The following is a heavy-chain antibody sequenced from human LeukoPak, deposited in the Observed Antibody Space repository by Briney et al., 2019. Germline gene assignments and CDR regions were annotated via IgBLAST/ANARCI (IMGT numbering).Heavy chain of an antibody. CDR2: IIPISGSA. Sequence: SVKVSCKASGGTFSSYTISWVRQAPGQGLEWMGGIIPISGSANYAQKFQGRVMITADESTSTAYMELSSLRSEDTAVYYCARDLKPYYDSSGYPPTLNYWGQGALVTVSS. V-gene: IGHV1-69*13. D-gene: IGHD3-22*01. CDR1: GGTFSSYT. J-gene: IGHJ4*02. CDR3: ARDLKPYYDSSGYPPTLNY.